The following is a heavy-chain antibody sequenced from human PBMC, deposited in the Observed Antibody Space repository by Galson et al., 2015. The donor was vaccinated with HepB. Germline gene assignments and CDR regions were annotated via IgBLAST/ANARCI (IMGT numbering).Heavy chain of an antibody. CDR3: ARGRRFLEWLKGVGWFDP. CDR2: MNPNSGNT. J-gene: IGHJ5*02. CDR1: GYTFTSYD. D-gene: IGHD3-3*01. V-gene: IGHV1-8*01. Sequence: SVKVSCKASGYTFTSYDINWVRQATGQGLEWMGWMNPNSGNTGYAQKFQGRVTMTRNTSISTAYMELSSLRSEDTAVYYCARGRRFLEWLKGVGWFDPWGQGTLVTVSS.